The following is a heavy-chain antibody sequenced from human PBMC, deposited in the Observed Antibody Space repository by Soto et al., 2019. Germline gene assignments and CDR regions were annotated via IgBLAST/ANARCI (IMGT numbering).Heavy chain of an antibody. CDR2: IYYSGST. Sequence: TSETLSLTCTVSGGSISSGGYYWSWIRQHPGKGLEWIGYIYYSGSTYYNPSLKSRVTISVDTSKNQFSLKLSSVTAADTAVYYCARVSLEYSSSVYYYYMDVWGKGTTVTVSS. CDR1: GGSISSGGYY. J-gene: IGHJ6*03. V-gene: IGHV4-31*03. D-gene: IGHD6-6*01. CDR3: ARVSLEYSSSVYYYYMDV.